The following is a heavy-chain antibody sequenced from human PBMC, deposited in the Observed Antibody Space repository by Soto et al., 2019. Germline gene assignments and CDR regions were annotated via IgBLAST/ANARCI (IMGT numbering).Heavy chain of an antibody. CDR2: ISVSGGST. CDR3: ARDLAVDY. J-gene: IGHJ4*02. D-gene: IGHD6-19*01. Sequence: EVQLLESGGGLVQPGGSLRLSCAASRFTFSSYAMCWVRQAPGKGLEWVSSISVSGGSTYYADSVKGRFTISRDNAKNSLYLQMNSLRAEDTAVYYCARDLAVDYWGQGTLVTVSS. V-gene: IGHV3-23*01. CDR1: RFTFSSYA.